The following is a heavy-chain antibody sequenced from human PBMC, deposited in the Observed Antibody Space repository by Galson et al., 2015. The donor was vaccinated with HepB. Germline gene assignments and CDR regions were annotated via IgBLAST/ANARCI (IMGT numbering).Heavy chain of an antibody. CDR3: ARVGRTTATT. CDR1: GFTFSSNG. CDR2: ISYDGSNK. V-gene: IGHV3-30*03. D-gene: IGHD1-1*01. Sequence: SLRLSCAASGFTFSSNGMHWVRQAPGKGLEWVAVISYDGSNKNYADSVKGRFTISRDNSKNTLYLQMNRLRGGDTAVYYCARVGRTTATTWGQGSRVTVSS. J-gene: IGHJ4*02.